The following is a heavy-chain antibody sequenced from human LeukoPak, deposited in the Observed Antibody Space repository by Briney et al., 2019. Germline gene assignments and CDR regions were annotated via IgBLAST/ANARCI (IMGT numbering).Heavy chain of an antibody. D-gene: IGHD3-3*01. J-gene: IGHJ4*02. Sequence: GGSLRLSCAASGFTVSSYGMHWVRQAPGKGLEWVAVISYDGSNKYYADSVKGRFTISRDNSKNTLYLQMNSLRAEDTAVYYCARAEVGNRKVLRFLEWLFTDYWGQGTLVTVSS. CDR3: ARAEVGNRKVLRFLEWLFTDY. V-gene: IGHV3-30*03. CDR2: ISYDGSNK. CDR1: GFTVSSYG.